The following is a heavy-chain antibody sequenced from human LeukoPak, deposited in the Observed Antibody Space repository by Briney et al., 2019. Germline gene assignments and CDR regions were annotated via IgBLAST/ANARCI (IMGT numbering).Heavy chain of an antibody. J-gene: IGHJ5*02. CDR1: GGSMSSYY. D-gene: IGHD3-3*01. Sequence: SETLSLTCTVSGGSMSSYYWSWIRQPAGKGLEWIGRIYTGGSTNYNPSLKSRVTMSVDTSKNQFSLKLSSVTAADTAVYYCARDRRFFGFDPWGQGTLVTVSS. V-gene: IGHV4-4*07. CDR2: IYTGGST. CDR3: ARDRRFFGFDP.